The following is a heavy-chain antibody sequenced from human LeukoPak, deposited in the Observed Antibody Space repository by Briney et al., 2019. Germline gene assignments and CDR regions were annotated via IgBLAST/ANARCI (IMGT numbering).Heavy chain of an antibody. CDR1: GGSVRSYY. CDR2: IYYTGTT. V-gene: IGHV4-59*02. D-gene: IGHD6-19*01. Sequence: SETLCLTCTVSGGSVRSYYWTWMRQPPGKELEWLGYIYYTGTTNYNPSLKSRLTISVDTSKDHFSLKLSSVTAADTAVYYCAREVTGTSGSFDYWGQGALVTVSS. CDR3: AREVTGTSGSFDY. J-gene: IGHJ4*02.